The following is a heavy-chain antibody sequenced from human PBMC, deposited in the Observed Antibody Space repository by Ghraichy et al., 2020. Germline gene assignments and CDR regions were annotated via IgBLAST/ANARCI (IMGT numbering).Heavy chain of an antibody. CDR3: ARCDAAFREFDY. J-gene: IGHJ4*02. Sequence: LECMGGIIPVFERAKYAHSFLGRVTITADKSTTTAYMELSSLRSDATAVYYCARCDAAFREFDYWGQGTLVTVSS. CDR2: IIPVFERA. D-gene: IGHD3-10*01. V-gene: IGHV1-69*06.